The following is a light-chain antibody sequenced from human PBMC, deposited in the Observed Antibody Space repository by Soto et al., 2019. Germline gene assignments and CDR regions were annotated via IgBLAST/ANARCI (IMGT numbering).Light chain of an antibody. J-gene: IGLJ3*02. CDR2: HVT. CDR1: NNDVGGYNY. Sequence: QSALTQPASVSGSPGQSITISCTGSNNDVGGYNYVSWYQQHPGKVPKLLIYHVTNRPSGISDRFSGSKSGNTASLTISGLQPEDEADYYRSSFTSVHTGVFGGGTQLTVL. CDR3: SSFTSVHTGV. V-gene: IGLV2-14*01.